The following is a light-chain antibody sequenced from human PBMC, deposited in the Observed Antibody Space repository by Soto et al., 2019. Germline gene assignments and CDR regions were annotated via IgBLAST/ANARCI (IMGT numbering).Light chain of an antibody. CDR1: QSVSSN. V-gene: IGKV3-15*01. J-gene: IGKJ4*01. Sequence: EIVMTQSPVTLSVSLGERATLSCRASQSVSSNLAWYQQKPGQAPRFLIYGASTRATGIPARFRGSGSGTEFTLTIDSLQSEDFAVYYCQQRCNWPPVTFGGGTKVDIK. CDR2: GAS. CDR3: QQRCNWPPVT.